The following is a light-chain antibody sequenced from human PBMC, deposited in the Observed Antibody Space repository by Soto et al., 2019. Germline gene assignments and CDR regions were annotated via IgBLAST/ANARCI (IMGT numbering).Light chain of an antibody. Sequence: QSAPTQPPSASGSPGQSVTFSCPGTSSDVGGYNYVSWYQQYPCKAPKLMIYEVYKRHSGVPDRFSGSKSGNTASLTVSGLQPEDEADYYCSAYAGSSTWVFGGGTKVTVL. CDR1: SSDVGGYNY. J-gene: IGLJ2*01. CDR3: SAYAGSSTWV. CDR2: EVY. V-gene: IGLV2-8*01.